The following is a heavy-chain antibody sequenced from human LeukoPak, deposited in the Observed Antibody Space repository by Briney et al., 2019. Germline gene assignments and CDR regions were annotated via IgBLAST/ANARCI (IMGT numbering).Heavy chain of an antibody. CDR2: INPSGGST. Sequence: ASVKVSCKASGYTFTSYYMHWVRQAPGQGLEWMGIINPSGGSTSYAQKFQGRVTMTRDTSTSTVYMALSSLRSEDTAVYYCARGGRSSGYYWRFDYWGQGTLVTVSS. D-gene: IGHD3-22*01. CDR3: ARGGRSSGYYWRFDY. J-gene: IGHJ4*02. CDR1: GYTFTSYY. V-gene: IGHV1-46*01.